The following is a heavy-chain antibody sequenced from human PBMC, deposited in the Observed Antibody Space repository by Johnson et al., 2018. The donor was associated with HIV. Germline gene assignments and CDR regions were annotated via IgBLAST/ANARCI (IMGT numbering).Heavy chain of an antibody. CDR2: ISYDGSNK. Sequence: QVQLVESGGGVVQPGRSLRLSCAASGFTFRTYGMHWVRQAPGKGLEWVAVISYDGSNKYYADSVKGRFTISRDNSKNTLYLQMNSLRAEDTAVYYCARGEEMATILIWGQGTMVTVSS. J-gene: IGHJ3*02. CDR3: ARGEEMATILI. V-gene: IGHV3-30*03. D-gene: IGHD5-24*01. CDR1: GFTFRTYG.